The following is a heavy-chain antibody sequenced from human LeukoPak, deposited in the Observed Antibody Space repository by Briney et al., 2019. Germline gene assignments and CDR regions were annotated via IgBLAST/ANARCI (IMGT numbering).Heavy chain of an antibody. J-gene: IGHJ4*02. Sequence: GGSLRLSCAASGFTFSDYYMSWIRQAPGKGLEGVSYISSSGSTIYYADAVKGRFTISRDNAKNSLYLQMNSLRAEDTAVYYCARELDYDSSGYPYFDYWGQGTLVTVSS. V-gene: IGHV3-11*01. CDR1: GFTFSDYY. CDR2: ISSSGSTI. CDR3: ARELDYDSSGYPYFDY. D-gene: IGHD3-22*01.